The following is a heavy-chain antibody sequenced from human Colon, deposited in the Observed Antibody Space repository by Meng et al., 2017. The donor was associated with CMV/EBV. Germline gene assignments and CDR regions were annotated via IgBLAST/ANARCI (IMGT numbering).Heavy chain of an antibody. Sequence: EGQLLEAGGGLVQPGGSMRLSCAASGFTFTSYDMSWVRQAPGKGLEWVSTIGRGSGANYADSVKGRFTMSRDNSKNTVYLEMNNLRAEDTAIYYCARDRWFTFWGQGVLVTVSS. CDR1: GFTFTSYD. D-gene: IGHD2-15*01. J-gene: IGHJ4*02. CDR3: ARDRWFTF. V-gene: IGHV3-23*01. CDR2: IGRGSGA.